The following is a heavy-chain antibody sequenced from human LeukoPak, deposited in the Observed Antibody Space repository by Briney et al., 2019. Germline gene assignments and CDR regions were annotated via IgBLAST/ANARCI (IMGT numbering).Heavy chain of an antibody. Sequence: QSGGSLRLSCVGSGFTFSSKWIHWVRQAPGKGLVWVSRINGDGSSTNYADSVKGRFTISRDNAKNSLYLQMNSLRAEDTALYYCARDVRRWSLGAFDIWGLGTMVTVSS. CDR3: ARDVRRWSLGAFDI. CDR2: INGDGSST. D-gene: IGHD4-23*01. CDR1: GFTFSSKW. J-gene: IGHJ3*02. V-gene: IGHV3-74*01.